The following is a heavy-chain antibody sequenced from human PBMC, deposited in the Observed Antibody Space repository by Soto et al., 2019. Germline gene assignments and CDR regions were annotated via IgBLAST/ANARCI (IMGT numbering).Heavy chain of an antibody. CDR2: IRGSGGST. J-gene: IGHJ5*02. CDR1: GVTLRNNG. D-gene: IGHD1-1*01. Sequence: EVQLLESGGGLVQPGGSLRLSCAASGVTLRNNGMTWVRQAPGKGLEWVSDIRGSGGSTYYADSVKGRFTISRDNSKNTLYLQMNSLRAEDTAVYYCTGHGSSSAWGQGTLVIVAS. V-gene: IGHV3-23*01. CDR3: TGHGSSSA.